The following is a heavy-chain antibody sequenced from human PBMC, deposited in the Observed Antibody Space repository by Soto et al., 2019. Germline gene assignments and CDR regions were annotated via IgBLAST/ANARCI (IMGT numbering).Heavy chain of an antibody. CDR2: IYSGGST. CDR1: GFTVSSNY. J-gene: IGHJ4*02. Sequence: GGSLRLSCAASGFTVSSNYMSWVRQAPGKGLEWVSVIYSGGSTYYADSVKGRFTISRDNSKNTLYLQMNSLRAEDTAVYYCARDPPIAAAAPTFFDYWGQGTLVTVSS. CDR3: ARDPPIAAAAPTFFDY. D-gene: IGHD6-13*01. V-gene: IGHV3-66*01.